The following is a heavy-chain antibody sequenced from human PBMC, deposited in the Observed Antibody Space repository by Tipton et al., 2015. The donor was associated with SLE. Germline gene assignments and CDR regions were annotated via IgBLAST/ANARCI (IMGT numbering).Heavy chain of an antibody. Sequence: GSLRLSCAASGFTFSSHWMHWVRQVPGKGLVWVSRINSDGSTTNYADSVKGRFTISRDNAKNTLYLQMNSLRAEDTAVYYCTRVESTSWAFDIWGQGTIVTVSS. D-gene: IGHD2/OR15-2a*01. CDR2: INSDGSTT. CDR1: GFTFSSHW. V-gene: IGHV3-74*01. CDR3: TRVESTSWAFDI. J-gene: IGHJ3*02.